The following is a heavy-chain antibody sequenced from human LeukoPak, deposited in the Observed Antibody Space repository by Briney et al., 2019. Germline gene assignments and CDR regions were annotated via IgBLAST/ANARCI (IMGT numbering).Heavy chain of an antibody. CDR1: GFTFSSYW. J-gene: IGHJ4*02. CDR3: ARAGYYYDSSGYYYVGYYFDY. V-gene: IGHV3-74*01. D-gene: IGHD3-22*01. Sequence: PGGSLRLSCAASGFTFSSYWMHWVRQAPGKGLVWVSRINSDGSSTSYADSVKGRFTIHRDNAKNTLYLQMNSLRAEDTALYYCARAGYYYDSSGYYYVGYYFDYWGQGTLVTVSS. CDR2: INSDGSST.